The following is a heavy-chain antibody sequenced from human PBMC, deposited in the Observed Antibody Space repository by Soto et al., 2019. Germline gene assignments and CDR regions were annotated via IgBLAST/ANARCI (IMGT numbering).Heavy chain of an antibody. CDR1: GYTFTSYD. J-gene: IGHJ6*01. CDR3: AIRGYTSRWYYYHCYGTGV. V-gene: IGHV1-8*01. CDR2: MNPNGGNT. Sequence: QVQLVQSGAEVKKPGASVKVSCKASGYTFTSYDINWVRQATGQGLEWMGGMNPNGGNTGDAQKFQGRVTMTRNICIRQAYMELRSMRSEDMAVYYCAIRGYTSRWYYYHCYGTGVWGQGTTVTVSS. D-gene: IGHD6-13*01.